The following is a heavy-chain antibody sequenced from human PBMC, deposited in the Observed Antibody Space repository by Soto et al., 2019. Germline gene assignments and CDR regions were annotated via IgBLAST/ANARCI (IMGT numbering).Heavy chain of an antibody. V-gene: IGHV3-23*01. CDR1: GFTFSSYA. CDR3: AKDRGYGDYPSWFDP. Sequence: PGGSLRLSCAASGFTFSSYAMSWVRQAPGKGLEWVSAISGSGGSTYYADSVKGRFTISRDNSKNTLYLQMNSLRAEDTAVYYCAKDRGYGDYPSWFDPWGQGTLVTVSS. D-gene: IGHD4-17*01. J-gene: IGHJ5*02. CDR2: ISGSGGST.